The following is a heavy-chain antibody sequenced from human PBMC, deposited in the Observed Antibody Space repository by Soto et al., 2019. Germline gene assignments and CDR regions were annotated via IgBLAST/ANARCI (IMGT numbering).Heavy chain of an antibody. CDR2: INPSGGST. J-gene: IGHJ4*02. CDR3: ARDRIAAAGKGIIDY. Sequence: GASVKVSCKASGYTITSYYMHWVRQAPEQGLEWMGIINPSGGSTSYAQKFQGRVTMTRDTSTSTVYMELSSLRSEDTAVYYCARDRIAAAGKGIIDYWGQGTLVTVSS. V-gene: IGHV1-46*03. CDR1: GYTITSYY. D-gene: IGHD6-13*01.